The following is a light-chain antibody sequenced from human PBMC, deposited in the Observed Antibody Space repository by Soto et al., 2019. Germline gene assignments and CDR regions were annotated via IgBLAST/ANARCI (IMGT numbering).Light chain of an antibody. CDR1: QSISSW. V-gene: IGKV1-5*03. CDR3: QQYNSYLSYT. Sequence: DIQMTQSPSTLSSSVGDIVTITCRASQSISSWLAWYQQKPGKAPKLLIYKASSLESGVPSRFSGSGSGTEFTLTISSLQPDDFATYYCQQYNSYLSYTFGQGTTREI. J-gene: IGKJ2*01. CDR2: KAS.